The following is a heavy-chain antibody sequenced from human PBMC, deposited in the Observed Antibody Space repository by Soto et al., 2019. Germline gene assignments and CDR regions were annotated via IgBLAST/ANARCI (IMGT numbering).Heavy chain of an antibody. CDR1: GYTFTGYY. D-gene: IGHD5-12*01. J-gene: IGHJ3*02. Sequence: ASVKVSCKASGYTFTGYYMHWVRQAPGQGLEWMGWINPNSGGTNYAQKFQGRVTMTRDTSISTAYMELSRLRSDDTAVYYCASEDIVATIGAFDIWGQGTMVTVSS. CDR2: INPNSGGT. CDR3: ASEDIVATIGAFDI. V-gene: IGHV1-2*02.